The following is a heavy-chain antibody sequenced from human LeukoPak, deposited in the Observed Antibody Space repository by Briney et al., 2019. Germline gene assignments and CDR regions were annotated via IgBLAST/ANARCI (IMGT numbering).Heavy chain of an antibody. J-gene: IGHJ4*02. Sequence: GGSLRLSCAASGFTFSSYSMNWVRQAPGKGLEWVSSISSSSTYIYYADSVKGRVTISRDNTKNSLYLQMNSLRAEDTAVYCCAVLDSSGFPDYWGQGTLVTVSS. V-gene: IGHV3-21*01. CDR1: GFTFSSYS. D-gene: IGHD3-22*01. CDR3: AVLDSSGFPDY. CDR2: ISSSSTYI.